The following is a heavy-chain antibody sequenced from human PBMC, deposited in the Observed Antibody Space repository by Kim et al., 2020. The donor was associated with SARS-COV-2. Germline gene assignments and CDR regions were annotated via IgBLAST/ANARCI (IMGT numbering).Heavy chain of an antibody. CDR3: ALVRLGATPYYYYYGMDV. CDR2: IIPIFGTA. V-gene: IGHV1-69*13. D-gene: IGHD1-26*01. CDR1: GGTFSSYA. Sequence: SVKVSCKASGGTFSSYAISWVRQAPGQGLEWMGGIIPIFGTANYAQKFQGRVTITADESTSTAYMELSSLRSEDTAVYYCALVRLGATPYYYYYGMDVWGQGTTVTVSS. J-gene: IGHJ6*02.